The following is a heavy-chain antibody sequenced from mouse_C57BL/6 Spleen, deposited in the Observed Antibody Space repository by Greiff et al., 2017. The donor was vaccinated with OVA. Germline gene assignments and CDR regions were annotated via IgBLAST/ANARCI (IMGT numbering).Heavy chain of an antibody. Sequence: QVQLQQSGPGLLQPSQSLSLTCTASGFSLTSYGVNWVRHFPGKGLEWLGVICSGGSTDYNAAFISRLSITKDNSKSQVFFKMNSLQADDTAIYYCAKGDYSNYGYFDYWGQGTTLTVSS. D-gene: IGHD2-5*01. CDR2: ICSGGST. CDR1: GFSLTSYG. CDR3: AKGDYSNYGYFDY. J-gene: IGHJ2*01. V-gene: IGHV2-5*01.